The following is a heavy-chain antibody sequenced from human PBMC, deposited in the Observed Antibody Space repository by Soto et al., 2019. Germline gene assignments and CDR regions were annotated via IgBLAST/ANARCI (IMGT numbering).Heavy chain of an antibody. Sequence: SETLSLTCTVSGGSISSTAYYWGWIRQPPGKGLEWIGSMLYSGSTYYSPSLKSRVTISVDTSKSQFSLKANSMTAADTAVYYCARYRREAVAGYTLDNWGQGILVTVSS. J-gene: IGHJ4*02. V-gene: IGHV4-39*07. D-gene: IGHD6-13*01. CDR2: MLYSGST. CDR3: ARYRREAVAGYTLDN. CDR1: GGSISSTAYY.